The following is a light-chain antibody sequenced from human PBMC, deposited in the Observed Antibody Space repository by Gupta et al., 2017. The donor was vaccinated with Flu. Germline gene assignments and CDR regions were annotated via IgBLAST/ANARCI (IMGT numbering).Light chain of an antibody. CDR2: KGS. Sequence: VTLGQPASIACRYSQSLLYSDGSTYLIWFHQRAGQSPRRLIYKGSNRDSGVPDRFSGSGSGTDVTLKISRVEAEDVGVYYCRRGKHGRRTFGQGTKVEIK. V-gene: IGKV2-30*01. CDR1: QSLLYSDGSTY. CDR3: RRGKHGRRT. J-gene: IGKJ1*01.